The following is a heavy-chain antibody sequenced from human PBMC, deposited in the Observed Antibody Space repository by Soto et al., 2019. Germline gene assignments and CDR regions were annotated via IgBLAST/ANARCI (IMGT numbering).Heavy chain of an antibody. CDR3: ARLLRHNYYGMDV. CDR1: GGSISSSSYY. V-gene: IGHV4-39*01. D-gene: IGHD5-12*01. CDR2: IYYSGST. Sequence: SETLSLTCTVSGGSISSSSYYWGWIRQPPGKGLEWIGSIYYSGSTYYNPSLKSRVTISVDTSKNQFSLKLSSVTAADTAVYYCARLLRHNYYGMDVWGQGTTVTFSS. J-gene: IGHJ6*02.